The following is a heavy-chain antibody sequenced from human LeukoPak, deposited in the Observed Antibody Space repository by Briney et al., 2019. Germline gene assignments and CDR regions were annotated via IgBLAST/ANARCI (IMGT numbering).Heavy chain of an antibody. V-gene: IGHV3-7*01. Sequence: GGSLRLSCAASGFTFSSYWMSWVRQAPGKGLEWVANIKQDGSEKYYVDSVKGRFTISRDNSKNTLYLQMNSLRAEDTAVYYCARDATMIAPAYYYGMDVWGQGTTVTVSS. J-gene: IGHJ6*02. CDR2: IKQDGSEK. CDR3: ARDATMIAPAYYYGMDV. CDR1: GFTFSSYW. D-gene: IGHD3-22*01.